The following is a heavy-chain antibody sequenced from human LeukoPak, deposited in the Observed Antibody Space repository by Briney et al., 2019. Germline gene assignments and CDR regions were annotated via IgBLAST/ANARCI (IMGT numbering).Heavy chain of an antibody. CDR2: IIPIFGTA. CDR1: GGTFSSYA. J-gene: IGHJ4*02. CDR3: ARGAGSYYNVYYFDY. D-gene: IGHD3-10*01. V-gene: IGHV1-69*01. Sequence: GASVKVSCKASGGTFSSYAISWVRQAPGQGLEWMGGIIPIFGTANYAQKFQGRVTITADESTSTAYMELSSLRSEDTAVYYCARGAGSYYNVYYFDYWGQGTLVTVSS.